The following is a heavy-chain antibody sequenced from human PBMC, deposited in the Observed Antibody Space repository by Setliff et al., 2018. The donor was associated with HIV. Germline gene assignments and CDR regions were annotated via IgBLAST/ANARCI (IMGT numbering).Heavy chain of an antibody. D-gene: IGHD3-16*01. CDR3: ARDRSIIMTFGGGNDAFDS. CDR1: GYTFTSYG. CDR2: ISAYNGNT. Sequence: ASVKVSCKASGYTFTSYGISWVRQAPGQGLEWMGWISAYNGNTNYAQKFQGRVTMTTDTSTTTAYMELRSLRSDDTAVYYCARDRSIIMTFGGGNDAFDSWGQGTMVT. J-gene: IGHJ3*02. V-gene: IGHV1-18*01.